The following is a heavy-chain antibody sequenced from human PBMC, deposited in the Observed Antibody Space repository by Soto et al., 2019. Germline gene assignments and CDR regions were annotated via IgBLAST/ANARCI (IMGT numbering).Heavy chain of an antibody. CDR2: IWYDGSNK. CDR3: AREWRGYSYGPFDY. J-gene: IGHJ4*02. D-gene: IGHD5-18*01. Sequence: PGGSLRLSCAASGFTFSSYGMHWVRQAPGKGLEWVAVIWYDGSNKYYADSVKGRFTISRDNSKNTLYLQMNSLRAEDTAVYYCAREWRGYSYGPFDYWGQGTLVTVSS. V-gene: IGHV3-33*01. CDR1: GFTFSSYG.